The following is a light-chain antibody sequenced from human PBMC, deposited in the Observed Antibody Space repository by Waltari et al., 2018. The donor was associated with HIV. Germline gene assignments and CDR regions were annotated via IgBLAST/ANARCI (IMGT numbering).Light chain of an antibody. CDR1: NSYVGGYNY. J-gene: IGLJ2*01. CDR3: SSYTTTSTIL. V-gene: IGLV2-14*01. Sequence: QSALTQPASVSGSPGPSIPLPCTGSNSYVGGYNYVSWYQQHPGKAPKLLLFEVTHRPSGISSRFSGSKSGNTATMTISGLQAEDEADYYCSSYTTTSTILFGGGTKVTVL. CDR2: EVT.